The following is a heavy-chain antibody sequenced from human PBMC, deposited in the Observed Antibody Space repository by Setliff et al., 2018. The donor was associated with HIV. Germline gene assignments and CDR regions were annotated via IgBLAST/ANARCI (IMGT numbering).Heavy chain of an antibody. CDR3: ARVPRTGPLDY. Sequence: SVKVSCKTSGDTFRTDAISWVRQAPGQGLEWMGGIIPLFGSPDYAQKFQDKVTITADESTSTAYMDLRSLRADDTALYYCARVPRTGPLDYWGQGTLVTVSS. J-gene: IGHJ4*02. CDR1: GDTFRTDA. V-gene: IGHV1-69*13. CDR2: IIPLFGSP.